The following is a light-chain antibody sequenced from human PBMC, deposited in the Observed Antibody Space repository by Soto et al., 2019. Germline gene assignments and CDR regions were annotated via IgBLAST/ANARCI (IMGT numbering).Light chain of an antibody. CDR1: SSDVGGYSY. Sequence: QSALTQPRSVSGSPGHSVTISCTGTSSDVGGYSYVSWYQQHPGKAPKLMISDVSKRPSGVPDRFSGSKFGNTASLTISGLQAEDEADYYCCSYAGAFTYVFGSGTKLPVL. J-gene: IGLJ1*01. CDR2: DVS. CDR3: CSYAGAFTYV. V-gene: IGLV2-11*01.